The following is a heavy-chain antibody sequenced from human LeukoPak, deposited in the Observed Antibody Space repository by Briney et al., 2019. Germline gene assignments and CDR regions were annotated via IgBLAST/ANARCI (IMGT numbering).Heavy chain of an antibody. CDR3: ARPYPYGSGIDDAFDI. CDR1: GYTFTSYG. J-gene: IGHJ3*02. V-gene: IGHV1-18*01. D-gene: IGHD3-10*01. Sequence: ASVKVSCKASGYTFTSYGISWVRQAPGQGLEWMGWISAYNGNTNYAQKLQGRVTMTTDTSTSTAYMELRSLRSDDTAVYYCARPYPYGSGIDDAFDIWGQGTMVTVSS. CDR2: ISAYNGNT.